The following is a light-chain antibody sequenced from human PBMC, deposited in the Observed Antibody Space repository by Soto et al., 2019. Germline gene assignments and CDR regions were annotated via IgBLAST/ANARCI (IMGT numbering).Light chain of an antibody. CDR3: QQYGSSLRT. Sequence: EIVLTQSPGTLSSSPGERATLSCRAGQSVSSSYLAWYQQKPGQAPRLLIYGASSRATGIPDRFSGSGSGTDFTLTISRLEPEDFAVYYCQQYGSSLRTFGQGTKVEIK. CDR1: QSVSSSY. CDR2: GAS. V-gene: IGKV3-20*01. J-gene: IGKJ1*01.